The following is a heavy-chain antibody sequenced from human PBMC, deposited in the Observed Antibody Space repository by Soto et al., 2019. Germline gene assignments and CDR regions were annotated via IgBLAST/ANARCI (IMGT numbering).Heavy chain of an antibody. Sequence: EVQLVESGGGLVQPGGTLGLSCVVSGFTFSSYWMSWVRQAPGKGLEWVANINQDGSVKDYVDSVKGRFTISRDNIKNSLLLQMNSLRGEDTAVYYCVRARTVAASDYWCQGTLLTVSS. CDR3: VRARTVAASDY. V-gene: IGHV3-7*01. CDR1: GFTFSSYW. CDR2: INQDGSVK. D-gene: IGHD6-13*01. J-gene: IGHJ4*02.